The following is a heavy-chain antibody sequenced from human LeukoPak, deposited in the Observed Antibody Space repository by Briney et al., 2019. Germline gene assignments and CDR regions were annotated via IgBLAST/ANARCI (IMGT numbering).Heavy chain of an antibody. V-gene: IGHV3-30-3*02. J-gene: IGHJ4*02. Sequence: GRSLRLSCAASGFTFSSYAMHWVRQAPGKGLEWVAVISYDGSNKYYADSVKGRFTISRDNSKNTLYLQMNSLRAEDTAVYYCAKRGSSGWHDYWGQGTLVTVSS. CDR1: GFTFSSYA. D-gene: IGHD6-19*01. CDR3: AKRGSSGWHDY. CDR2: ISYDGSNK.